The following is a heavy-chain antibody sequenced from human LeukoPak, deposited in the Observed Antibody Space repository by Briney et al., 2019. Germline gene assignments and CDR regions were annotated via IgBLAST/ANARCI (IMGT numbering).Heavy chain of an antibody. Sequence: SETLSLTCTVSGGSISSSSYYWGWIRQPPGKGLEWIGNIYYSGSTYYNPSLKSRVTISVDTSKNQFSLNLSSVTAADTAVYHCARDHDSSGYYQGIDYWGQGTLVTVSS. J-gene: IGHJ4*02. D-gene: IGHD3-22*01. CDR2: IYYSGST. CDR1: GGSISSSSYY. V-gene: IGHV4-39*07. CDR3: ARDHDSSGYYQGIDY.